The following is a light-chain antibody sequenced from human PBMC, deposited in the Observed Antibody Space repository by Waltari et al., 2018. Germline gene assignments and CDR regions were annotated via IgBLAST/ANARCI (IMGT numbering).Light chain of an antibody. Sequence: QSVLTQPPSASGTPGQRVTISCSGSSSNIGTNYVFWYQQLPGTAPKLLTFRNNRRPSRVPARFSGSKSGTSASLAISGLRSEDEADYYCAAWDDRQSGPYWVFGGGTKLTVL. V-gene: IGLV1-47*01. CDR3: AAWDDRQSGPYWV. J-gene: IGLJ3*02. CDR2: RNN. CDR1: SSNIGTNY.